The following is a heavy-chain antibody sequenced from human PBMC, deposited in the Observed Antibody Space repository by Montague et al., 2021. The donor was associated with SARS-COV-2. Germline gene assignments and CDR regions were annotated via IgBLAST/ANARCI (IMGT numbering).Heavy chain of an antibody. CDR3: ARGLYNWNYEHWFDT. J-gene: IGHJ5*02. D-gene: IGHD1-7*01. CDR2: IYYSGST. CDR1: GGSVGSSHYY. Sequence: SETLSLTCTVSGGSVGSSHYYWAWIRQPPGKGLEWIGTIYYSGSTYYNPSPRSRVTIDVDAFTNQCSLKLHSVPAADTAVYFCARGLYNWNYEHWFDTWGQGTLVTVSS. V-gene: IGHV4-39*01.